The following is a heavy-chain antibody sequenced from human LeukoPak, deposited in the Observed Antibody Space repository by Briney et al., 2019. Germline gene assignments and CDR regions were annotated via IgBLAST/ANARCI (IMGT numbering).Heavy chain of an antibody. CDR3: AGVNYWNYPF. J-gene: IGHJ4*02. Sequence: GGSLRLSCAASGFTFSSYSMNWVRQAPGKGLEWVSYISDTARTKSYADSVKGRFTISRDNAENSLYLQMNSLRVEDTAVYYCAGVNYWNYPFWGQGTLVTVSS. CDR1: GFTFSSYS. CDR2: ISDTARTK. D-gene: IGHD1-7*01. V-gene: IGHV3-48*04.